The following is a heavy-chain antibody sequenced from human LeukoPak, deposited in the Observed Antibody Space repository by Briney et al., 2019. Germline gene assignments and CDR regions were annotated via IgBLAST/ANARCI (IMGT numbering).Heavy chain of an antibody. Sequence: GGSLRLSCEASGFTFSHYTLNGVRQAPGKGLEWVSSISSRSSFLYYADSVKGRFTISRDNDKSSLFLQMNSLRVEDTAVYYCAKESQPWAPDYWGQGTLVTVSS. CDR2: ISSRSSFL. V-gene: IGHV3-21*06. D-gene: IGHD7-27*01. CDR1: GFTFSHYT. J-gene: IGHJ4*02. CDR3: AKESQPWAPDY.